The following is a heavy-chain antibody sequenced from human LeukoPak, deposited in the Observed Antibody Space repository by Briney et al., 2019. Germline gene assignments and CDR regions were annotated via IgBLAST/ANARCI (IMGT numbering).Heavy chain of an antibody. V-gene: IGHV4-39*01. CDR2: IYYSGST. J-gene: IGHJ4*02. CDR1: GASISSSSYY. D-gene: IGHD6-19*01. Sequence: SETLSLTCTVSGASISSSSYYWGWIRQSPGKGLEWIGSIYYSGSTYYNPSLKSRVTISVDTSKNQFYLKLTSVTAADTAVYYCARPYSSGWYPFDYWGQGTLVTVSS. CDR3: ARPYSSGWYPFDY.